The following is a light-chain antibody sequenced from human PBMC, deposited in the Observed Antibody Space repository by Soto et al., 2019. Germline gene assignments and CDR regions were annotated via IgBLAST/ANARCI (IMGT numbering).Light chain of an antibody. J-gene: IGKJ4*01. V-gene: IGKV1-39*01. CDR2: AAS. CDR3: QQSYSNTLT. CDR1: QTTTTN. Sequence: DIQMTQSPSSLSASVGDRVTITCLASQTTTTNLNWYQQKPGKAPKLLIYAASSLQSVVPSRFSGSGSGTDFTLTISSMQHEDFASYYCQQSYSNTLTFGGGTKVAIK.